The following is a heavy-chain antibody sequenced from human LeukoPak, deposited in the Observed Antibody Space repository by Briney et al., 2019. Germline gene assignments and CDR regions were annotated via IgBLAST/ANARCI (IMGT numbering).Heavy chain of an antibody. D-gene: IGHD3-10*01. V-gene: IGHV4-39*07. J-gene: IGHJ4*02. Sequence: SETLSLTCTVSGGSINSSSYFWAWVRQPPGKGLEWIGSIYYGGNTYYNPSLESRVTISVDTSKNQFSLKLSSVTTADTAVYYCARDSVTMVRGDDWGQGTLVTVSS. CDR1: GGSINSSSYF. CDR3: ARDSVTMVRGDD. CDR2: IYYGGNT.